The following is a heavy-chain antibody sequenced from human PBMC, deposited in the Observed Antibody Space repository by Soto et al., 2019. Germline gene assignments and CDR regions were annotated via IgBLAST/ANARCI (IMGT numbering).Heavy chain of an antibody. V-gene: IGHV1-69*12. CDR3: ARVGIVQMTTVSYNWFDP. CDR2: IIPIFGTA. D-gene: IGHD4-4*01. CDR1: GGTFSSYA. Sequence: QVQLVQSGAEVKKPGSSVKVSCKASGGTFSSYAISWVRQAPGQGLEWMGGIIPIFGTANYAQKFQGRVTITADESTSTAYMELSSLRSEDTAVYYCARVGIVQMTTVSYNWFDPWGQGTLVTVSS. J-gene: IGHJ5*02.